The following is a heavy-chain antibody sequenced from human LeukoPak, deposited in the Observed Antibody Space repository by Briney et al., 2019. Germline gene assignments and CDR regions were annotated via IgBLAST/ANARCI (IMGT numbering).Heavy chain of an antibody. V-gene: IGHV4-39*07. D-gene: IGHD3-10*01. CDR3: ARVTVYYYGSGSPNWFDP. Sequence: PSETLSLTCTVSGGSISSNSYYWGWIRQPPGKGLEWVGSIHYSGSTNYNPSLKSRVTISVDTSKNQFSLKLSSVTAADTAVYYCARVTVYYYGSGSPNWFDPWGQGTLVTVSS. CDR1: GGSISSNSYY. CDR2: IHYSGST. J-gene: IGHJ5*02.